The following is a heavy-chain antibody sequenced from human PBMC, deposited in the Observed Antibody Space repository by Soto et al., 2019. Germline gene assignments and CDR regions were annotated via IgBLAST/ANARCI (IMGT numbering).Heavy chain of an antibody. Sequence: QVQLVESGGGLVKPGGSLRLSCAASGFTFSDYYMSWIRQAPGKGLEWVSYISSSGSTIYYADSVKGRFTISRDNAKNSRSLQMNSLRAEDTAVYYCARDRGAYCGGDFYPVGQNAFDIWGQGTMVTVSS. CDR3: ARDRGAYCGGDFYPVGQNAFDI. J-gene: IGHJ3*02. CDR1: GFTFSDYY. V-gene: IGHV3-11*01. D-gene: IGHD2-21*02. CDR2: ISSSGSTI.